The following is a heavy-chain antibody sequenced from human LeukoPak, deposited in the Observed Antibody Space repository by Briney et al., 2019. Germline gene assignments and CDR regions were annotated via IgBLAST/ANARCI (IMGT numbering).Heavy chain of an antibody. CDR3: ARRDVGATIDY. V-gene: IGHV4-39*01. Sequence: SETLSLTCTVSGDSLSSSSFYWAWLRQPPGKGLEWFGSILYSGRTFYNPSLKSRVTISVDTSKNQFSLRLGSVTASDTAVYYCARRDVGATIDYWGQGTLVTVSS. CDR1: GDSLSSSSFY. CDR2: ILYSGRT. J-gene: IGHJ4*02. D-gene: IGHD1-26*01.